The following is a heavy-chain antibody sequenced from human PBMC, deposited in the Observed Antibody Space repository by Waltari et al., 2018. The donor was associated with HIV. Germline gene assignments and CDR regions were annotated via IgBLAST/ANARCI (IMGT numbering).Heavy chain of an antibody. Sequence: QVQLLQSGGEVKKPGASVKVSCKTSGYNFLTYGLSWMRQAPGQGLQRMGWITPNNNNTHSAQQFQGRVTRTADTSTSTAYIEVRGLRSDDTAIYFCTISPCTYIVGSQYGVDVWGQGTTVTVSS. J-gene: IGHJ6*02. CDR1: GYNFLTYG. CDR2: ITPNNNNT. CDR3: TISPCTYIVGSQYGVDV. V-gene: IGHV1-18*01. D-gene: IGHD1-26*01.